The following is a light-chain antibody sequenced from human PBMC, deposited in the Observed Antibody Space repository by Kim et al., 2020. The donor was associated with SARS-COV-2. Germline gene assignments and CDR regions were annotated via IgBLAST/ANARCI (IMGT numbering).Light chain of an antibody. CDR2: MVS. CDR1: QSLIYRDGNTY. Sequence: DFVLTQSPPSLPVTLGQPASISCRSSQSLIYRDGNTYLNWFHQRPGQSPRSLIYMVSNRDSGVPDRCSGSGSGASFTLRISGVEAEDVWVYYCMHATCWPFTFGAGTKVDI. J-gene: IGKJ3*01. CDR3: MHATCWPFT. V-gene: IGKV2-30*01.